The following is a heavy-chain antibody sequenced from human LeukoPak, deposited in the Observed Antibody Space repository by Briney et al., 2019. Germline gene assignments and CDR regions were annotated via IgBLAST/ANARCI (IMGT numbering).Heavy chain of an antibody. V-gene: IGHV3-30*03. CDR3: ARDSYDFWSGYLGSNWFDP. D-gene: IGHD3-3*01. Sequence: QPGGSLRLSCAASGFTFSSYSMNWVRQAPGKGLEWVAVISYDGSNKYCADSVKGRFTISRDNSKNTLYLQMNSLRAEDTAVYYCARDSYDFWSGYLGSNWFDPWGQGTLVTVSS. J-gene: IGHJ5*02. CDR1: GFTFSSYS. CDR2: ISYDGSNK.